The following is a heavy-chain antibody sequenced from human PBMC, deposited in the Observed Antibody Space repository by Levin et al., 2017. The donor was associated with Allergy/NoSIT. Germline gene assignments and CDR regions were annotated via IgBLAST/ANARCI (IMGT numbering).Heavy chain of an antibody. J-gene: IGHJ6*02. D-gene: IGHD6-13*01. CDR3: ARIGYSSSWYRTFDYYYGMDV. Sequence: GGSLRLSCKGSGSSFTSYWIGWVRQMPGKGLEWMGIIYPGDSDTRYSPSFQGQVTISADKSISTAYLQWSSLKASDTAMYYCARIGYSSSWYRTFDYYYGMDVWGQGTTVTVSS. CDR2: IYPGDSDT. V-gene: IGHV5-51*01. CDR1: GSSFTSYW.